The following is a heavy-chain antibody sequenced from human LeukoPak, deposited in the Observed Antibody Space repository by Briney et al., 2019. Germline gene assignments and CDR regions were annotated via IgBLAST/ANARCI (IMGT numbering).Heavy chain of an antibody. CDR3: AKSSRVYGGAFDY. J-gene: IGHJ4*02. CDR2: ISGSGGST. CDR1: GFTFSSYG. D-gene: IGHD2/OR15-2a*01. Sequence: PGGTLRLSCAASGFTFSSYGMSWVRQAPGKGLEWVSAISGSGGSTYYADSVKGRFTISRDNSKNTLYLQMNSLRAEDTAVYYCAKSSRVYGGAFDYWGQGTLVTVSS. V-gene: IGHV3-23*01.